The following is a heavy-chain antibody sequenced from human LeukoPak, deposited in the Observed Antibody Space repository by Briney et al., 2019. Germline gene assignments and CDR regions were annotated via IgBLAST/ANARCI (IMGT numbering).Heavy chain of an antibody. J-gene: IGHJ6*02. CDR1: GGSFSGYY. CDR3: ARDPLAKFYDSSGPYLYYYGMDV. V-gene: IGHV4-34*01. CDR2: INHSGST. Sequence: PSETLSLTCAVYGGSFSGYYWSWIRQPPGKGLEWIGEINHSGSTNYNPSLKSRVTISVDTSKNQFSLKLSSVTAADTAVYYCARDPLAKFYDSSGPYLYYYGMDVWGQGTTVTVSS. D-gene: IGHD3-22*01.